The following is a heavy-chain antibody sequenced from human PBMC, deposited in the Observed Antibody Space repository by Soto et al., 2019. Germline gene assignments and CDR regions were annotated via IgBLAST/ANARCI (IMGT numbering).Heavy chain of an antibody. CDR1: GDSIISRSDY. J-gene: IGHJ4*02. CDR3: ARRSSRAKFDL. Sequence: PSETLSLTCTVSGDSIISRSDYWSWILQPPGKGLEWIGTIYYTGSTYYNPSLKSRVTISVDTSKNHFSLSLSSVTAADTAVYYCARRSSRAKFDLWGQGALVTVSS. V-gene: IGHV4-39*02. CDR2: IYYTGST.